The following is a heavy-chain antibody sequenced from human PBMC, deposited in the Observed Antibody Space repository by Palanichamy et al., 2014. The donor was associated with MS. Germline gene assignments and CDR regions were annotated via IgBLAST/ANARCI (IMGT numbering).Heavy chain of an antibody. CDR2: IYTSGST. Sequence: QVQLQESGPGLVKPSQTPSLTCTVSGGSISSGSYYWSWIRQPAGKGLEWIGRIYTSGSTNYNPSLKGRVTISVDTSKNQFSLKLSSVTAADTAVYYCASLDYGSGSYPYWGQGTLVTVSS. CDR3: ASLDYGSGSYPY. J-gene: IGHJ4*02. V-gene: IGHV4-61*02. D-gene: IGHD3-10*01. CDR1: GGSISSGSYY.